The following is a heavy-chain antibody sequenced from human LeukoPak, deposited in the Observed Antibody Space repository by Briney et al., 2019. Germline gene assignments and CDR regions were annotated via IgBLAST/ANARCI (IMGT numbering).Heavy chain of an antibody. Sequence: SETLSLTCTVSGGSISSSSYYWGWIRQPPGKGLEWIGRIYYSGSTYYNPSLKSRVTISVETSKTQFSLKPSSVTAADTAVYYCARLNSSGWYRADYYYYMDVWGKGTTVTVSS. J-gene: IGHJ6*03. CDR2: IYYSGST. CDR3: ARLNSSGWYRADYYYYMDV. D-gene: IGHD6-19*01. V-gene: IGHV4-39*07. CDR1: GGSISSSSYY.